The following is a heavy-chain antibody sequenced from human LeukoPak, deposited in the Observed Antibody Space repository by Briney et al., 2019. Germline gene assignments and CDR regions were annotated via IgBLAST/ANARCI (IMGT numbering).Heavy chain of an antibody. CDR1: GFTFSSYA. V-gene: IGHV3-23*01. Sequence: GGSLRLSCVASGFTFSSYAMSWVRQAPGKGLEWVSAISGSGGSTYYADSVKGRFTISRDNSKNTLYLQMNSLRAEDTAVYYCAKVLASSWYYFDYWGQGTLVTVSS. CDR3: AKVLASSWYYFDY. J-gene: IGHJ4*02. CDR2: ISGSGGST. D-gene: IGHD6-13*01.